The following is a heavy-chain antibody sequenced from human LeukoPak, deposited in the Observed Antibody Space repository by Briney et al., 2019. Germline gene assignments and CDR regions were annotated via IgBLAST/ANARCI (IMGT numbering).Heavy chain of an antibody. V-gene: IGHV3-7*01. CDR1: GFTFSRYW. D-gene: IGHD5-18*01. CDR2: IKQDGSDK. J-gene: IGHJ4*02. Sequence: GGSLRLSCAASGFTFSRYWMSGVRQAPGKGLEWVANIKQDGSDKYYVDSVKGRFTISRDNAKNSLYLQMNSLRAEDTAVYYCARGGYTYVVRPFWGQGTLVTVSS. CDR3: ARGGYTYVVRPF.